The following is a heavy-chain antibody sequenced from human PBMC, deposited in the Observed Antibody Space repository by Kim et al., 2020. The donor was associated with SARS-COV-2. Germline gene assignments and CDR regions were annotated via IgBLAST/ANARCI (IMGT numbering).Heavy chain of an antibody. Sequence: SVKGRFTISRDNSKNTLYLQMNSLRAEDTAVYYCAKSAVALSGYYYGMDVWGQGTTVTVSS. V-gene: IGHV3-30*02. D-gene: IGHD6-19*01. J-gene: IGHJ6*02. CDR3: AKSAVALSGYYYGMDV.